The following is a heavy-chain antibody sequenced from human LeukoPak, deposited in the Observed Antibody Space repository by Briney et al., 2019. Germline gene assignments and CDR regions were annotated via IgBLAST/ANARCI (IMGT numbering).Heavy chain of an antibody. J-gene: IGHJ4*02. Sequence: GGSLRLSCAASGFTFSSYGMHWVRQAPGEGLEWVAVISYDGSNKYYADSVKGRFTISRDNSKNTLYLQMNSLRAEDTAVYYCAKELTSSSGYLHYFDYWGQGTLVTVSS. CDR2: ISYDGSNK. D-gene: IGHD6-25*01. V-gene: IGHV3-30*18. CDR1: GFTFSSYG. CDR3: AKELTSSSGYLHYFDY.